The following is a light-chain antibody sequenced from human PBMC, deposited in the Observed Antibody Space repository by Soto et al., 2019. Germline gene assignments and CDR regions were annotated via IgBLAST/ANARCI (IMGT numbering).Light chain of an antibody. V-gene: IGLV2-14*01. Sequence: QSALTQPASVSGSPGQSITISCTGSSGDVGGYNYVSWYQQLPGKVPKLMIYEVSNRPSGVSNRFSGSKSGNTASLTISGLQAEDEAEYYCSSYTSRSTVVFGGGTQLTVL. CDR3: SSYTSRSTVV. CDR1: SGDVGGYNY. J-gene: IGLJ2*01. CDR2: EVS.